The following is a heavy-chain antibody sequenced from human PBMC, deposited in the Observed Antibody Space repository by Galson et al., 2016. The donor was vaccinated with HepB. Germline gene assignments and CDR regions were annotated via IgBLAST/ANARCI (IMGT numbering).Heavy chain of an antibody. V-gene: IGHV3-9*01. CDR1: GFTFDSYA. Sequence: SLRLSCAASGFTFDSYAFHWVRLAPGRGLEWVSHIFWNSALIDYADSVKGRFTISRDNAKNSLYLQMDSLRTEDTGLYYCVKARGATTEVLDFWGKGTLVTVSS. CDR2: IFWNSALI. D-gene: IGHD3-10*01. J-gene: IGHJ4*02. CDR3: VKARGATTEVLDF.